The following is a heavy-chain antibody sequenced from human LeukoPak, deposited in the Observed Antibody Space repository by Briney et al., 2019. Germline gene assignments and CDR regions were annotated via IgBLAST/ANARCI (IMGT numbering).Heavy chain of an antibody. CDR1: GGTFSSYA. V-gene: IGHV1-69*05. CDR3: ARVGSPRITMIVVVNDAFDI. Sequence: SVKDSCKASGGTFSSYAISWVRQAPGQGLEWMGGIIPIVGTANYAQKFQGRVTITTDESTSTAYMELSSLRSEDTAVYYCARVGSPRITMIVVVNDAFDIWGQGTMVTVSS. CDR2: IIPIVGTA. J-gene: IGHJ3*02. D-gene: IGHD3-22*01.